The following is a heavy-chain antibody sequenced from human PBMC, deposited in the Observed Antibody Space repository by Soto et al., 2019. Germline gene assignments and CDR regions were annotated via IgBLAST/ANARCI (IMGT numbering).Heavy chain of an antibody. CDR1: GFTFSNYA. CDR2: ISGSDGST. J-gene: IGHJ5*01. V-gene: IGHV3-23*01. Sequence: EVQLLESGGGLVQPGGSLRLSCAASGFTFSNYAMRWARQAPGKGLEWVSAISGSDGSTYYADSVKGRFTISRDNSNNTLYLQLNSVRAEDTAVCYCARRGSGGWYDYWGHGTVVTVSS. D-gene: IGHD6-19*01. CDR3: ARRGSGGWYDY.